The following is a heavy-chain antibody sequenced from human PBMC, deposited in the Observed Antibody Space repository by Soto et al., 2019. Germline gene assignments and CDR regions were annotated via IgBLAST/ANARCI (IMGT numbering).Heavy chain of an antibody. D-gene: IGHD2-2*01. V-gene: IGHV4-4*02. CDR1: SGSISSNNW. Sequence: QVHLQESGPGLVKASGTLSLTCAVSSGSISSNNWWSWVRQPPGKGLEWIGEIYHSGTTNYNPSLKSRVTISVDTSKSQFSRNLNSVPAADTAVYYWATCGSYCSTTGCLYWYLDLWGRGTLVSVSS. CDR3: ATCGSYCSTTGCLYWYLDL. J-gene: IGHJ2*01. CDR2: IYHSGTT.